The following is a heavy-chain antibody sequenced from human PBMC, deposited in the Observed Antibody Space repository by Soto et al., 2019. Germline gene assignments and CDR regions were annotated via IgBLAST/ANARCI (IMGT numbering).Heavy chain of an antibody. CDR1: GGTFSSYA. D-gene: IGHD3-22*01. CDR2: IIPIFGTA. Sequence: VASVKVSCKASGGTFSSYAISWVRQAPGQGLEWMGGIIPIFGTANYAQKFQGRVTITADESTSTAYMELSSLRSEDTAVYYCASPAGYYYDSSGYYNDAFDIWGQGTMVTVSS. CDR3: ASPAGYYYDSSGYYNDAFDI. J-gene: IGHJ3*02. V-gene: IGHV1-69*13.